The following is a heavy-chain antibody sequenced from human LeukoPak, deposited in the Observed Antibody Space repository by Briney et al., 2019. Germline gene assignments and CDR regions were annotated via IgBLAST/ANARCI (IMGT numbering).Heavy chain of an antibody. J-gene: IGHJ4*02. CDR1: GFTVSSNY. V-gene: IGHV3-66*01. D-gene: IGHD5-18*01. CDR3: ATSTWIQLYFDY. CDR2: IYSGGST. Sequence: GGSLRLSCAASGFTVSSNYMSWVRQAPGKGLEWVSVIYSGGSTYYADSVKGRFTISRDNSKSTLYLQMNSLRAEDTAVYYCATSTWIQLYFDYWGQGTLVTVSS.